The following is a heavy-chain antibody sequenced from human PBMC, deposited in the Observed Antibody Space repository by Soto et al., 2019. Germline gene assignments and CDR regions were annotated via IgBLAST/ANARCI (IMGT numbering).Heavy chain of an antibody. V-gene: IGHV3-30-3*01. CDR2: ISYDGSNK. D-gene: IGHD6-19*01. CDR1: GFTFSSYA. J-gene: IGHJ4*02. Sequence: PGGSLRLSCAASGFTFSSYAMHWVRQAPGKGLEWVAVISYDGSNKYYADSVKGRFTISRDNSKNTLYLQMNSLRAEDTAVYYCARDKDDIAVATGHYYFDYWGQGTLVTVSS. CDR3: ARDKDDIAVATGHYYFDY.